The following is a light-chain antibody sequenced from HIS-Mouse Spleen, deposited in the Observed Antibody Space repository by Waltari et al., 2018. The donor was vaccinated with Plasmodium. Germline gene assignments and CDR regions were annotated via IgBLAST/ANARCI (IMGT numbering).Light chain of an antibody. V-gene: IGKV3-15*01. Sequence: EIVMTQSPATLSVSPGERATLSCRASQSVSSKLAWYQQQPGQAPRLLIYGASHRATGIPGRFSGSGSGTEFTRTISSLQSEYFAVYYCQQYNNWSFTFGPGTKVDIK. CDR2: GAS. CDR3: QQYNNWSFT. CDR1: QSVSSK. J-gene: IGKJ3*01.